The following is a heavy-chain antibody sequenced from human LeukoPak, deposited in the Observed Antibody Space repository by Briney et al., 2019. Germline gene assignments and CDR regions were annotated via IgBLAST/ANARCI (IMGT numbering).Heavy chain of an antibody. D-gene: IGHD6-13*01. CDR2: ISGSGLST. Sequence: GGSLRLSCAASGFTFNSYAMSWVRQAPGRGLDWVSAISGSGLSTYYADSVKGRFTISRDNSKNTLYLQMNSLRAEDTAVYYCAKDESSSYSSSWYEADAFDIWGQGTMVTVS. J-gene: IGHJ3*02. CDR1: GFTFNSYA. CDR3: AKDESSSYSSSWYEADAFDI. V-gene: IGHV3-23*01.